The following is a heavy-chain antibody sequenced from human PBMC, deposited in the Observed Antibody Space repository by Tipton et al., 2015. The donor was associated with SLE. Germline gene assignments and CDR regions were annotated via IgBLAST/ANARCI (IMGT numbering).Heavy chain of an antibody. CDR3: ARAEARMAAAGPSVHH. D-gene: IGHD6-13*01. Sequence: TLSLTCTVSGDSISSTNYYWGWIRQPPGKGLEWIANIYYSGSTYYSASLKSRVTISVDTSKNQFSLKLSSVTAADTAVYYCARAEARMAAAGPSVHHWGRGTLVTVSS. CDR1: GDSISSTNYY. CDR2: IYYSGST. V-gene: IGHV4-39*07. J-gene: IGHJ1*01.